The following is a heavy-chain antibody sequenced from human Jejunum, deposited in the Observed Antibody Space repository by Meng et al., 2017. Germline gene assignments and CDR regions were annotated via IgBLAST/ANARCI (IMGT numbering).Heavy chain of an antibody. D-gene: IGHD3-10*01. J-gene: IGHJ4*02. V-gene: IGHV4-38-2*02. CDR3: TKASVWFSGGY. CDR2: FHHSGST. Sequence: SETLSLTCTVSGFSISSNCYWGWIRQPPGKGLEWIGNFHHSGSTNYSPSLKSRVTISVDTSKNQFSLKLNSVTAADTAVYYCTKASVWFSGGYWGQGTLVTVSS. CDR1: GFSISSNCY.